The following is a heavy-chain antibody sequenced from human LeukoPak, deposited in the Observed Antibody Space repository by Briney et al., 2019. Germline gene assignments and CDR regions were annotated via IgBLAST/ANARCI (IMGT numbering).Heavy chain of an antibody. V-gene: IGHV4-31*03. CDR2: IYYSGST. CDR3: ARDPGLPDAFDI. CDR1: GGSISSGGYS. D-gene: IGHD2-21*01. J-gene: IGHJ3*02. Sequence: SQTLSLTCTVSGGSISSGGYSWSWIRQHPGKGLEWIGYIYYSGSTYYNPSLKSRVTISVDTSKNQFSLKLSSVTAADTAVYYCARDPGLPDAFDIWGQGTMVTVSS.